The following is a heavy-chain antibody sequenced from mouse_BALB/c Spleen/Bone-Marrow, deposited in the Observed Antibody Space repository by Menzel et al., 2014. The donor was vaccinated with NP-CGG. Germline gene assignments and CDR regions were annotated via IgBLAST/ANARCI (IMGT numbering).Heavy chain of an antibody. CDR1: GFTFSSFG. V-gene: IGHV5-17*02. CDR3: AIYDDGXXXXXXMDX. Sequence: EVMLVEPGGGLVQPGGTRKLSCAASGFTFSSFGMHWVRQAPEKGLESVAYXSSGSSTIYYADTVKGRFTISRDNPKNTLFLQMTSLRSEDTAMDDCAIYDDGXXXXXXMDXWGQGTSVTVSS. D-gene: IGHD2-3*01. J-gene: IGHJ4*01. CDR2: XSSGSSTI.